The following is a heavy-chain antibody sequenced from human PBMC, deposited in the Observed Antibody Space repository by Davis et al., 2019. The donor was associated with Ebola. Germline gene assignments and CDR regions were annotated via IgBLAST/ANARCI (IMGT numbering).Heavy chain of an antibody. D-gene: IGHD3-22*01. V-gene: IGHV1-69*04. CDR2: IIPILGIA. CDR3: ARFYYDSDY. J-gene: IGHJ4*02. Sequence: SAKVSCKASAGTFSSYAISWVRQAPGQGLEWMGRIIPILGIANYAQKFQGRVTITADESASTAYMELSSLRSEDTAVYYCARFYYDSDYWGQGTLVTVSS. CDR1: AGTFSSYA.